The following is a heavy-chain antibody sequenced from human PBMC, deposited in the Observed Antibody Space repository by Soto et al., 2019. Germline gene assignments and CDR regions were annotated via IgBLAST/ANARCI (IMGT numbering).Heavy chain of an antibody. V-gene: IGHV3-74*01. CDR1: GFVFTNFW. CDR2: IDTSGHST. D-gene: IGHD6-13*01. Sequence: GGSLRLSCEASGFVFTNFWMHWVRHVPGKGLVWVSRIDTSGHSTNYAESVKGRFTISRDNAKNTVSLQMNSLRVEDTGVYYCAKDSWYFDLWSQGSQVTVSS. J-gene: IGHJ4*02. CDR3: AKDSWYFDL.